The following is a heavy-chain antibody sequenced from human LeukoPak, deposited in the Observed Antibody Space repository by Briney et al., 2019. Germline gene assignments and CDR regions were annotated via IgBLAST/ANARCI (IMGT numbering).Heavy chain of an antibody. CDR2: IYYSGST. V-gene: IGHV4-59*08. J-gene: IGHJ6*02. Sequence: PSETLSLTCTVSGGSISSYYWSWIRQPPGKGLEWIGYIYYSGSTNYNPSLKSRVTISVDTSKNQFSLSLSSVTAADTAVYYCARITFVVEGYGMDAWGQGTTVTVSS. CDR1: GGSISSYY. CDR3: ARITFVVEGYGMDA. D-gene: IGHD2-21*01.